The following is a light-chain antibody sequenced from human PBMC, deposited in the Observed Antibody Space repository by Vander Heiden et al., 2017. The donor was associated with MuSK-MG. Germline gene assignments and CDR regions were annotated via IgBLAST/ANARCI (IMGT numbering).Light chain of an antibody. J-gene: IGLJ2*01. CDR2: QDS. CDR1: KLGQKY. CDR3: QAWDSSTAV. Sequence: SYELTQPPSVSVSPGQTASITCSGDKLGQKYACWYQQKPGQSLVLVIYQDSKRPSGIPERFSGSNSATTATLTISGTQATDEADYYCQAWDSSTAVFGGGTKLTVL. V-gene: IGLV3-1*01.